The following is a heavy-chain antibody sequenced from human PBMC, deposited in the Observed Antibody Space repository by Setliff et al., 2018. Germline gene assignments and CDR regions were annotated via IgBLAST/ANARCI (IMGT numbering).Heavy chain of an antibody. V-gene: IGHV1-18*01. J-gene: IGHJ4*02. D-gene: IGHD3-22*01. CDR2: VSPYNGDT. Sequence: ASVKVSCKASGYTFTHFGINWVRQAPGQGLEWVGWVSPYNGDTYYAQNLQGRVTLTTDTSTTTSYMEVRGLTSDDTAIYYCARINFYVSSGFYYASDYWGQGTLVTVSS. CDR3: ARINFYVSSGFYYASDY. CDR1: GYTFTHFG.